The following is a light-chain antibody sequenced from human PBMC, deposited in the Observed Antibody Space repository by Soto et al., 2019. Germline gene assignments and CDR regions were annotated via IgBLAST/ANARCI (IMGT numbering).Light chain of an antibody. Sequence: EIVLTQSPGTLSLSPGERATLSCRASHSVSSTYLAWYQQKPGQAPRLLIYGASSRATGIPDRFSGSGSETDFTLTISRLEPEDFAVYYWQQYGSSPPYTFGQGTKLEIK. V-gene: IGKV3-20*01. J-gene: IGKJ2*01. CDR3: QQYGSSPPYT. CDR2: GAS. CDR1: HSVSSTY.